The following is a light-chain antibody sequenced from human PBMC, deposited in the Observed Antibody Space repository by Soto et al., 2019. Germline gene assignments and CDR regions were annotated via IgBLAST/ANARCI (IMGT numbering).Light chain of an antibody. V-gene: IGLV2-8*01. Sequence: ALTQPPSASGSPGQSVTISCTGTSSDVGGYNYVSWYQQHPGKAPKLMIYEVSKRPSGVPDRFSGSKSGNTASLTVSGLQAEDEADYYCSSYAGSNNPWVFGGGTKLTVL. CDR1: SSDVGGYNY. J-gene: IGLJ3*02. CDR2: EVS. CDR3: SSYAGSNNPWV.